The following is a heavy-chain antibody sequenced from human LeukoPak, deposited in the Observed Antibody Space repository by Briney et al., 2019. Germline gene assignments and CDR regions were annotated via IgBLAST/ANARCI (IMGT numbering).Heavy chain of an antibody. CDR2: IYYSGST. D-gene: IGHD3-22*01. V-gene: IGHV4-39*01. CDR3: ARQFYESRSPHAKYFQQ. CDR1: GGSLSRSSYY. J-gene: IGHJ1*01. Sequence: SETLSLTCSVSGGSLSRSSYYWGWIRQAPGRGLEWIGNIYYSGSTYYSPSLKSRVAISLDTSKNQFSLKLNSVTAADTAVYYCARQFYESRSPHAKYFQQWGQGALVTVSS.